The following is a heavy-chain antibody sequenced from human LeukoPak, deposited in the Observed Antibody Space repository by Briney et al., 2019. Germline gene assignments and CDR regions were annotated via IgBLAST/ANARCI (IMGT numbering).Heavy chain of an antibody. CDR2: ISSSGSTI. CDR3: AREGIVVVTDPYWYFDL. CDR1: GFTFSSYE. J-gene: IGHJ2*01. D-gene: IGHD2-21*02. V-gene: IGHV3-48*03. Sequence: PGGSLRLSCAASGFTFSSYEMNWVRQAPGKGLEWVSYISSSGSTIYYADSVKGRFTISRDNAKNSLYLQMNSLRAEDTAVYYCAREGIVVVTDPYWYFDLWGRGTLVTVSS.